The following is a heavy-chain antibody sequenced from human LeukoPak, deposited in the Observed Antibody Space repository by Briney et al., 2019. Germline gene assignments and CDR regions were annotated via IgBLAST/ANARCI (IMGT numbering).Heavy chain of an antibody. CDR1: GFSFSRYG. J-gene: IGHJ4*02. CDR2: IRSSDSTT. Sequence: SGGSLRLSCAASGFSFSRYGMKWVRQAPGKGPEWLSYIRSSDSTTYYADSVKGRFTISRDNAKNSLYLQMDSLRVEDTAVYYCAKRADSSAHSFDYWGQGTLVTVSS. V-gene: IGHV3-48*04. D-gene: IGHD3-22*01. CDR3: AKRADSSAHSFDY.